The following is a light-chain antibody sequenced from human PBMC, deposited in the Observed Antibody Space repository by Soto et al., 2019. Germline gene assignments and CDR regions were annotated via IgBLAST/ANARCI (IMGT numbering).Light chain of an antibody. CDR3: SSYTSTMTNV. CDR1: SSDVGGFNS. Sequence: QSVLTQPASVSGSPGQSITISCTGTSSDVGGFNSVSWYQLRPGTAPKLILYDVVDRPSGVSYRFSGSKSGNTVSLTISGLQAADEADYFCSSYTSTMTNVFGSGTKVTVL. J-gene: IGLJ1*01. CDR2: DVV. V-gene: IGLV2-14*03.